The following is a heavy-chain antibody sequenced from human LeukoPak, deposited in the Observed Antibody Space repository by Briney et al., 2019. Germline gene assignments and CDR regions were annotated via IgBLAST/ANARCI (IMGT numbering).Heavy chain of an antibody. J-gene: IGHJ3*02. V-gene: IGHV3-30*04. CDR2: ISYDGSNK. CDR3: ARDLGVRGVTQGAFDI. Sequence: PGGSLRLSCAASGFTFSSYAMHWVRQAPGKGLEWVAVISYDGSNKHYADSVKGRFTISRDNSKNTLYLQMNSLRAEDTAVYYCARDLGVRGVTQGAFDIWGQGTMVTVSS. D-gene: IGHD3-10*01. CDR1: GFTFSSYA.